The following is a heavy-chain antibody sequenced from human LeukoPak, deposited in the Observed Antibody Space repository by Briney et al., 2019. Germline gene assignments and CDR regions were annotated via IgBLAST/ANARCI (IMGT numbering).Heavy chain of an antibody. CDR2: ISSSSSYI. J-gene: IGHJ4*02. CDR1: GFTFSSYS. Sequence: GGSLRLSCAASGFTFSSYSMNWVRQAPGKGLEWVSSISSSSSYIYYADSVKGRFTISRDNAKNSLYLQMNSLRAEDTAVYFCAREILAPGKTHDYWGQGTLVTVSS. CDR3: AREILAPGKTHDY. V-gene: IGHV3-21*01.